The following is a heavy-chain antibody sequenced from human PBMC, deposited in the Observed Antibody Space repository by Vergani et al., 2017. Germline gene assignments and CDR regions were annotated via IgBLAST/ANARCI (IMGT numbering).Heavy chain of an antibody. CDR2: IYYSGST. V-gene: IGHV4-39*01. Sequence: QLQLQESGPGLVKPSETLSLTCTVSGGSISSSSYYWGWIRQPPGKGLEWIGSIYYSGSTYYNPSLKSRVTISVDTSKTQFFLKLSSVTAADTAVYYCAGPVLRYFDWLSTDAFYIWGQGTMVTVSS. J-gene: IGHJ3*02. CDR3: AGPVLRYFDWLSTDAFYI. CDR1: GGSISSSSYY. D-gene: IGHD3-9*01.